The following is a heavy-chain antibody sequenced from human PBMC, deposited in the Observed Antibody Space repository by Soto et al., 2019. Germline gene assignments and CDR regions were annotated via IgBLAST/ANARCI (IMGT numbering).Heavy chain of an antibody. V-gene: IGHV3-15*01. D-gene: IGHD3-22*01. Sequence: GGSLRLSCAASGFTFSNAWMSWVRQAPGKGLEWVGRIKSKTDGGTTDYAAPVKGRFTISRDDSKNTLYLQMNSLKTEDTAVYYCTTFPSSLPLVVVITTGFDYWGQGTLVTVSS. J-gene: IGHJ4*02. CDR2: IKSKTDGGTT. CDR3: TTFPSSLPLVVVITTGFDY. CDR1: GFTFSNAW.